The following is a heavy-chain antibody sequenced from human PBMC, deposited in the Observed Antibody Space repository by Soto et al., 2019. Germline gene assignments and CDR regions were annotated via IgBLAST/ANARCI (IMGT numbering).Heavy chain of an antibody. V-gene: IGHV3-7*01. CDR2: IKQDGSEK. CDR1: GFTFSSYW. Sequence: EVQLVESGGGLVQPGGSLRLSCAASGFTFSSYWMSWVRQAPGKGLAWVANIKQDGSEKYYVDSVKGRFTISRDNAKNSLYLQMNSLRAEDTAVYYCAVYDFWSGYRNYYYYYMDVWGKGTTVTVSS. D-gene: IGHD3-3*01. CDR3: AVYDFWSGYRNYYYYYMDV. J-gene: IGHJ6*03.